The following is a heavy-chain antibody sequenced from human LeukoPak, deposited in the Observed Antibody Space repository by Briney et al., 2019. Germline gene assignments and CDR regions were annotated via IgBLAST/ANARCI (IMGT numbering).Heavy chain of an antibody. CDR3: ARGASGFGAYD. J-gene: IGHJ4*02. D-gene: IGHD5-12*01. Sequence: GESLKISCKGSGYTFTNYWIGWVRQMPGKGLEWMGIIYPDDSDTRYRPSFQGQVTISADKSITTAFLQWSSLKASDTAMYFCARGASGFGAYDWGQGTLVTVSS. V-gene: IGHV5-51*01. CDR1: GYTFTNYW. CDR2: IYPDDSDT.